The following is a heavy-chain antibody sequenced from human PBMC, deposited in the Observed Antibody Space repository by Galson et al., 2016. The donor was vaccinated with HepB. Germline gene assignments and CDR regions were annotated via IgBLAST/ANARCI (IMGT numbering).Heavy chain of an antibody. CDR3: AHSRLTYCTGGSCKRLTAYFDF. J-gene: IGHJ4*02. D-gene: IGHD2-15*01. CDR2: IYCDYDK. V-gene: IGHV2-5*02. Sequence: PALVKPTQTLTLTCSFSGFSLSTSAVAVGWIRQPPGKALEWLALIYCDYDKRYSPSLKNKVSITKDTSKNQVILTVTDMDPVDTATYYCAHSRLTYCTGGSCKRLTAYFDFWGQGILVTVSS. CDR1: GFSLSTSAVA.